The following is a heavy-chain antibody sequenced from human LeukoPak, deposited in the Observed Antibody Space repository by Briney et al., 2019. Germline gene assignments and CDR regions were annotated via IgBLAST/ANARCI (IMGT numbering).Heavy chain of an antibody. CDR3: ARGAGSYEYYMDV. D-gene: IGHD3-10*01. CDR2: IYSGGST. CDR1: GFTVSSNY. Sequence: GGSLRLSCAASGFTVSSNYMSWVRQAPGKGLEWVSVIYSGGSTYYADSVKGRFTISRDNSKNTLYPQMNSLGAEDTAVYYCARGAGSYEYYMDVWGKGTTVTVSS. V-gene: IGHV3-53*01. J-gene: IGHJ6*03.